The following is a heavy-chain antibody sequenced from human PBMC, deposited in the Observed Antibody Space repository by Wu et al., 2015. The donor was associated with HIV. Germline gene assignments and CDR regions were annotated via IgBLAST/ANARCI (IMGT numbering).Heavy chain of an antibody. Sequence: QVQLVQSGAEVKKPGASVKVSCKASGYSFTGYYIHWMRQAPGQGLEWMGWINPISGDTNYEQNFQGRVNMTRDKSISTAYMELSRLKSDDMAVYYCARGDYANYDFWSAYPSYWGQGTLVTVSS. V-gene: IGHV1-2*02. D-gene: IGHD3-3*01. J-gene: IGHJ4*02. CDR2: INPISGDT. CDR3: ARGDYANYDFWSAYPSY. CDR1: GYSFTGYY.